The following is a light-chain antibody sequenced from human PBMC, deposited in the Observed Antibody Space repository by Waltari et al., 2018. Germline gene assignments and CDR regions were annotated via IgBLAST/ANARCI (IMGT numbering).Light chain of an antibody. J-gene: IGKJ4*01. Sequence: DLQMTQSPSSVSASVGDRVTITCRASQGITRWLAWYQQKPGKAPRILIYAASSLQSGVPSVFSGSGSGTYFTLTITSLQPEDFATYYCQQANSFPLTFGGGTKVELK. V-gene: IGKV1-12*01. CDR2: AAS. CDR1: QGITRW. CDR3: QQANSFPLT.